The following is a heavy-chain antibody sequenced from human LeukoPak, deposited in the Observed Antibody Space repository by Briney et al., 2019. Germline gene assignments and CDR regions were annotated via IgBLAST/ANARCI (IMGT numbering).Heavy chain of an antibody. V-gene: IGHV3-30*04. D-gene: IGHD3-22*01. CDR1: GFTLISYA. CDR2: ISYDGSNE. CDR3: AKDRDYYDSSPDY. Sequence: QSGGSLRLSCSASGFTLISYAMRWVRQAPGRGLGWGAVISYDGSNEDYADSVKGRFTMSRDNSKNTLYLQMNSLRPEDTAVYYCAKDRDYYDSSPDYWGQGTLVTVSS. J-gene: IGHJ4*02.